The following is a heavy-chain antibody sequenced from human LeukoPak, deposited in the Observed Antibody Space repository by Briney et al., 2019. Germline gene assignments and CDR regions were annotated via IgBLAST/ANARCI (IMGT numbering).Heavy chain of an antibody. V-gene: IGHV3-48*01. CDR2: ISSSSSTI. CDR3: ARDVLPTYYYDSSGPNWFDP. CDR1: GFTFSSYS. J-gene: IGHJ5*02. Sequence: GGSLRLSCAASGFTFSSYSMNWVRQAPGKGLEWVSYISSSSSTIYYADSVKGRFTISRDNAKNSLYLQMNSLRAEDTAVYYCARDVLPTYYYDSSGPNWFDPWGQGTLVTVSS. D-gene: IGHD3-22*01.